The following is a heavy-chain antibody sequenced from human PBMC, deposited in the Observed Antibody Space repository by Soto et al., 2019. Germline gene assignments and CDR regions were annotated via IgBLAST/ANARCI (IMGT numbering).Heavy chain of an antibody. Sequence: GGSLRLSCAASGFTFTRYSMNWVRQAPGKGLEWVSSISSTTNYIYYGDSMKGRFTISRDNAKNSLYLEMNSPRAEDTAVYYCARESEDLTSNFDYWGQGTLVTVSS. V-gene: IGHV3-21*06. CDR1: GFTFTRYS. CDR2: ISSTTNYI. CDR3: ARESEDLTSNFDY. J-gene: IGHJ4*02.